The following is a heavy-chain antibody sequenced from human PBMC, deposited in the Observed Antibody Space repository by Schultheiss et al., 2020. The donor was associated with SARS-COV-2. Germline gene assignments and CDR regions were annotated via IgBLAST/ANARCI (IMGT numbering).Heavy chain of an antibody. D-gene: IGHD3-22*01. CDR2: MYYSGST. CDR1: GGSISSYY. V-gene: IGHV4-59*01. Sequence: SETLSLTCTVSGGSISSYYWSWIRQPPGKGLEWIGFMYYSGSTTYNPSLKSRVTMSVDSSNQFSLRLSSVTASDTAVYYCARFVPPVYSDSGGPIWGQGTMVTVSS. J-gene: IGHJ3*02. CDR3: ARFVPPVYSDSGGPI.